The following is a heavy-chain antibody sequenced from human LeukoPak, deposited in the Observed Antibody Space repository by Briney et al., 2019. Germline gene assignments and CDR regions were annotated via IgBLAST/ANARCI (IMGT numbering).Heavy chain of an antibody. D-gene: IGHD3-10*01. J-gene: IGHJ4*02. CDR3: TTLWDYYGSGS. CDR1: GFTFTNAW. Sequence: GGSLRLSCAASGFTFTNAWMTWVRQAPGKGLEWVGRIKSKTDSETTDYAAPVKGRFTISRDDSKNMLYLQMNNLKMEDTAVYYCTTLWDYYGSGSWGQGTLVIVSS. CDR2: IKSKTDSETT. V-gene: IGHV3-15*01.